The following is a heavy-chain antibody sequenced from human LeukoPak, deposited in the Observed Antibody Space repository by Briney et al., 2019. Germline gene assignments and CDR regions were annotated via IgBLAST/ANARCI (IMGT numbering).Heavy chain of an antibody. CDR1: GFTFSSYE. D-gene: IGHD6-19*01. CDR3: AGSSCWTGAFDY. CDR2: ISSSGSTI. Sequence: QPGGSLRLSCAASGFTFSSYEMNWVRQAPGKGLEWVSYISSSGSTIYYADSVKGRFTISRDNAKNSLYLQMNSLRAEDTAVYYCAGSSCWTGAFDYWGQGTLVTVSS. V-gene: IGHV3-48*03. J-gene: IGHJ4*02.